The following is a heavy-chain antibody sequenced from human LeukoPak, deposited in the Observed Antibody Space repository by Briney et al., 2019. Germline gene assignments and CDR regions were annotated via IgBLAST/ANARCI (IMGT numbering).Heavy chain of an antibody. V-gene: IGHV1-24*01. Sequence: ASVKVSCKVSGYTLTELSMHWVRQAPGKGLEWMGGFDPEDGETIYAQKFQGRVTMTEDTSTDTAYMELSSLRSEDTAVYYCATTPYYYDSSGSGYYWGQGTLVIVSS. J-gene: IGHJ4*02. D-gene: IGHD3-22*01. CDR1: GYTLTELS. CDR3: ATTPYYYDSSGSGYY. CDR2: FDPEDGET.